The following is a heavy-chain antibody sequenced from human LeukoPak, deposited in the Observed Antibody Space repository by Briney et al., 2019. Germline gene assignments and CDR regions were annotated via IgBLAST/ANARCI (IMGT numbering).Heavy chain of an antibody. CDR2: MKDRGAGGTP. Sequence: PGGSLRLSCEVSGVPVSSIWIHWVRQAPGKGLEWVGRMKDRGAGGTPDYAAPVMARFIISRDDSKNSLYLQMDSLKDEDGGVYHCFWDFVWGQGTVVTVSS. CDR1: GVPVSSIW. J-gene: IGHJ3*01. V-gene: IGHV3-15*01. D-gene: IGHD1-26*01. CDR3: FWDFV.